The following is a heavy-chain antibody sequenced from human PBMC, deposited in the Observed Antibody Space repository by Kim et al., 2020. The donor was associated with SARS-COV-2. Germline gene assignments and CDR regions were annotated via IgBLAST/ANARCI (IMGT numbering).Heavy chain of an antibody. Sequence: SETLSLTCTVSGGSISSGGYYWSWIRQHPGKGLEWIGYIYYSGSTYYNPSLKSRVTISVDTSKNQFSLKLSSVTAADTAVYYCARVDTIFGVVIPKAEYFQHWGQGTLVTVSS. CDR2: IYYSGST. D-gene: IGHD3-3*01. CDR1: GGSISSGGYY. V-gene: IGHV4-31*03. CDR3: ARVDTIFGVVIPKAEYFQH. J-gene: IGHJ1*01.